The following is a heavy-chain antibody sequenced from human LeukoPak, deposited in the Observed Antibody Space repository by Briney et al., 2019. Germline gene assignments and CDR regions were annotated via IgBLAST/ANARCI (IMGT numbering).Heavy chain of an antibody. V-gene: IGHV4-61*08. CDR1: GGSISSGGYY. CDR2: IYYSGST. D-gene: IGHD3-22*01. J-gene: IGHJ3*02. CDR3: AREGAYYYDSSGYYRAFDI. Sequence: PSETLSLTCTVSGGSISSGGYYWSWIRQPPGKGLEWIGYIYYSGSTNYNPSLKSRVTISVDTSKNQFSLKLSSVTAADTAVYYCAREGAYYYDSSGYYRAFDIWGQGTMVTVSS.